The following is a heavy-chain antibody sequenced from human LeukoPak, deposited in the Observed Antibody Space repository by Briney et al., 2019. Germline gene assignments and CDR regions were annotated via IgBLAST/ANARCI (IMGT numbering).Heavy chain of an antibody. V-gene: IGHV1-18*01. J-gene: IGHJ4*02. CDR2: ISAYNGNT. Sequence: GASVKVSCKASGYTFTSYGISWVRQAPGQGLEWMGWISAYNGNTNYAQKLQGRVTMTTDTSTSTAYMELRSLRSDDTAVYYCAREPPHHYYYDSSGYQENDYWGQGTLVTVSS. D-gene: IGHD3-22*01. CDR3: AREPPHHYYYDSSGYQENDY. CDR1: GYTFTSYG.